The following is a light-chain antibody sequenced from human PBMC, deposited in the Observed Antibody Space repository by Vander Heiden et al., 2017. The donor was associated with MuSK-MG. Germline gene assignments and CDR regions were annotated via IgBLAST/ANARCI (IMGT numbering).Light chain of an antibody. Sequence: DIQMTQSPSSVSASVGDRVTITCRASRGISRWLAWYQQKPGKAPKLLIYAASRLQSGVPSRFSGSGSGTDFTLIISSLQPEDFATYYCQQVNSSPFTFGPGTKVDVK. CDR3: QQVNSSPFT. CDR2: AAS. J-gene: IGKJ3*01. V-gene: IGKV1D-12*01. CDR1: RGISRW.